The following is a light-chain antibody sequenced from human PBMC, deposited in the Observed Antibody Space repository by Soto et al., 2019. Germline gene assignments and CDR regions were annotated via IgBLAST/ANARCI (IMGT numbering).Light chain of an antibody. Sequence: DILLTQSPATLSASVGDRITITCRASENIFKFLAWYQQRSGSAPNLLIYAASDLERGVPSRFSGSGSVTEFTLTIDNLQPNDSATYFCQHYHSQSITFGGGTHVDVK. J-gene: IGKJ4*01. CDR2: AAS. CDR3: QHYHSQSIT. CDR1: ENIFKF. V-gene: IGKV1-5*01.